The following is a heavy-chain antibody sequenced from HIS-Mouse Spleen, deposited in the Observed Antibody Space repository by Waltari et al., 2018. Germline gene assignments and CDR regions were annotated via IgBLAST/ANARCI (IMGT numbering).Heavy chain of an antibody. CDR1: GGSISSSSYY. J-gene: IGHJ2*01. Sequence: QLQLQESGPGLVKPSETLSLTCTVSGGSISSSSYYWGWIRQPPGKGLEWIGSIYYGGSTYYNTSLRSRVTISVDTSKNQFSLKLSSVPAADTAVYYCAREIPYSSSWYDWYFDLWGRGTLVTVSS. CDR3: AREIPYSSSWYDWYFDL. D-gene: IGHD6-13*01. V-gene: IGHV4-39*07. CDR2: IYYGGST.